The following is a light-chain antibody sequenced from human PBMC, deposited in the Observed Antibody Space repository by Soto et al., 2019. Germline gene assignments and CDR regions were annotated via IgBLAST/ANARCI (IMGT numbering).Light chain of an antibody. J-gene: IGKJ5*01. V-gene: IGKV3-20*01. CDR2: GAS. Sequence: EIVLTQSPGTLSLSPGERATLSCRASQSVSSNYLAWYQQKPGQAPRLLIYGASSRATGIPDRFSGSGSGTDFTLTISRLEPEDFAVYYCHQYGISPPVTFGQGTRLEMK. CDR1: QSVSSNY. CDR3: HQYGISPPVT.